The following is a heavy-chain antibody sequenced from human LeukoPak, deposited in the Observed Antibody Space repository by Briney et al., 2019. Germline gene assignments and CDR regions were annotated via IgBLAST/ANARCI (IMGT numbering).Heavy chain of an antibody. J-gene: IGHJ4*02. V-gene: IGHV3-23*01. CDR1: GFTFSNYV. CDR2: TSGSGGNT. Sequence: PGGSLRLSCAASGFTFSNYVMNWVRQAPGKGLEWVSATSGSGGNTYYADSVKGRFTISRDNSKNTLYLQMNGLRAEDTAVYYCAKWYYFDYWGQGTLVTVSS. CDR3: AKWYYFDY.